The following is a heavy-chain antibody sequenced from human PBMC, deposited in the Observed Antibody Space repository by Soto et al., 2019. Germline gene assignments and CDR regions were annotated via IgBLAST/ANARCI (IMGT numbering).Heavy chain of an antibody. Sequence: GASVKVSCKASGYTFTCYYMHWVRQAPGQGLEWMGWINPNSGGTNYAQKFQGWVAMTRDTSISTAYMELSRLRSDDTAVYYCARGNRSTSCYAGGCAFDIWGQGTMVTVSS. CDR1: GYTFTCYY. V-gene: IGHV1-2*04. CDR2: INPNSGGT. J-gene: IGHJ3*02. CDR3: ARGNRSTSCYAGGCAFDI. D-gene: IGHD2-2*01.